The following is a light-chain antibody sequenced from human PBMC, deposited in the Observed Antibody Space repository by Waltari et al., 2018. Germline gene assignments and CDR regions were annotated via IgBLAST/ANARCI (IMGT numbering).Light chain of an antibody. CDR3: SSYAGSSTYV. CDR1: SGAVGNYIY. V-gene: IGLV2-8*01. Sequence: QSALTQPPSASGSPGQAVTVSCTGPSGAVGNYIYVSLYQQYPGKAPKLLIYSVPKRPSGGPDRFSGPKVGNTAALTVSGLRAEDEADYYCSSYAGSSTYVFGSGTKVTVL. J-gene: IGLJ1*01. CDR2: SVP.